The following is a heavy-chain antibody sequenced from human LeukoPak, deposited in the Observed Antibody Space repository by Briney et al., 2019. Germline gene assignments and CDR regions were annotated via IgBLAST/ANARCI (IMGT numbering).Heavy chain of an antibody. Sequence: GESLKISCKGSGYSFTSYWIGWVRQMPGKGLEWMGMIYPGDSDTRYTPSFQGQVTISADTSISTAYVQWSSLKASHTAMYYCARHVESSGWSHFDYWGQGTLVTVSS. D-gene: IGHD6-19*01. V-gene: IGHV5-51*01. CDR1: GYSFTSYW. CDR2: IYPGDSDT. CDR3: ARHVESSGWSHFDY. J-gene: IGHJ4*02.